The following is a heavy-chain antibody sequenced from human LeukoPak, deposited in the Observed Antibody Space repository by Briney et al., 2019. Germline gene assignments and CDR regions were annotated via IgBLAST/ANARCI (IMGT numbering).Heavy chain of an antibody. CDR2: IYYSGST. Sequence: SETLSLTCTVSGGSISSSSYYWGWIRQPPGKGLEWIVSIYYSGSTYYNPSLKSRVTISVDTSKNQFSLKLSSVTAADTAVYYCARGPSTYNYAYYFYMDVWGKGTTVTVSS. CDR1: GGSISSSSYY. D-gene: IGHD5-18*01. V-gene: IGHV4-39*01. J-gene: IGHJ6*03. CDR3: ARGPSTYNYAYYFYMDV.